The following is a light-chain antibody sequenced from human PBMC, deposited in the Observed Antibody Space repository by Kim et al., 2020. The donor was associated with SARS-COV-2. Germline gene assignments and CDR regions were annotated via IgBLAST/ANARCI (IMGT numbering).Light chain of an antibody. V-gene: IGLV2-14*03. CDR3: TSYTRSDTWV. CDR1: SSDVGDYYL. Sequence: GQSVTISCTGTSSDVGDYYLVSWYQQHPGNAPKFMIEDVSQRPSGVSNRFSCSKCGNAASLTISGLQAEDEADYYCTSYTRSDTWVFGGGTQLTVL. J-gene: IGLJ2*01. CDR2: DVS.